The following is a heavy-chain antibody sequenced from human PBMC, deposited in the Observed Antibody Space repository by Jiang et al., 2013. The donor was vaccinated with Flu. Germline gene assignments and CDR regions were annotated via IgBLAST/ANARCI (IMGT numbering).Heavy chain of an antibody. D-gene: IGHD3-3*01. Sequence: QSGSELKKPGASVKVSCKASGYTFTSYAMNWVRQAPGQGLEWMGRINTNTGNPTYAQGFTGRFVFSLDTSVSTAYLQISSLKAEDTAVYYCARVLGHDFWSGYSAYYYGMDVWGQGTTVTVSS. CDR2: INTNTGNP. CDR1: GYTFTSYA. V-gene: IGHV7-4-1*02. CDR3: ARVLGHDFWSGYSAYYYGMDV. J-gene: IGHJ6*02.